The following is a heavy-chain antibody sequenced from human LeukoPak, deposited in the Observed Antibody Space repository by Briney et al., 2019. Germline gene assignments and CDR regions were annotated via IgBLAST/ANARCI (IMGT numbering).Heavy chain of an antibody. V-gene: IGHV4-61*02. CDR3: ARGSRMAGDAFDI. D-gene: IGHD6-19*01. CDR2: IYTSGST. CDR1: GGSISSGSYY. J-gene: IGHJ3*02. Sequence: NASETLSLTCTVSGGSISSGSYYWSWIRQPAGEGLEWIGRIYTSGSTNYNPSLKSRVTMSVDTSENQFSLKLSSVTAADTAVYYCARGSRMAGDAFDIWGQGTMVTVSS.